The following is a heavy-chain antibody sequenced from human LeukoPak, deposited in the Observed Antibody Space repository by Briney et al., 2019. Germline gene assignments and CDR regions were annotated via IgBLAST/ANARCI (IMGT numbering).Heavy chain of an antibody. CDR2: INHSGST. J-gene: IGHJ4*02. D-gene: IGHD3-10*01. CDR1: GGSFSGYY. CDR3: ARSPKDYYGSGSSLGY. V-gene: IGHV4-34*01. Sequence: SETLSLTFAVYGGSFSGYYWSWIRQPPGKGLEWIGEINHSGSTNYNPSLKSRVTISVDTSKNQFSLKLSSVTAADTAVYYCARSPKDYYGSGSSLGYWGQGTLVTVSS.